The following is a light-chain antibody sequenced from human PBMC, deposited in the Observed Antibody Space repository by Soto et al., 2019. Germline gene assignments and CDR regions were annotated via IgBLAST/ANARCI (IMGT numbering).Light chain of an antibody. J-gene: IGKJ1*01. CDR1: QSISSW. CDR3: QQYNSYSRT. CDR2: KAS. Sequence: DIQMTQAPSTLSASVGDIVTITCRASQSISSWLAWYQQKPGKAPKLMIYKASSLESGVPSRFSGSGSGTEFTLTISSLQPDDVATYYCQQYNSYSRTFGQGTKVDI. V-gene: IGKV1-5*03.